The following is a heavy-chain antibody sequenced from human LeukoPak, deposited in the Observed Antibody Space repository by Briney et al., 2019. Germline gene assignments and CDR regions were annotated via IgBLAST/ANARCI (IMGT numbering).Heavy chain of an antibody. Sequence: SETLSLTCTVSGGSISSSSYYWGWIRQPPGKGLEWIGYIYYSGSTNYNPSLKSRVTISVDTSKNQFSLKLSSVTAADTAVYYCARDYEQLVPPYYYYYYMDVWGKGTTVTVSS. CDR1: GGSISSSSYY. J-gene: IGHJ6*03. CDR3: ARDYEQLVPPYYYYYYMDV. CDR2: IYYSGST. D-gene: IGHD6-6*01. V-gene: IGHV4-61*01.